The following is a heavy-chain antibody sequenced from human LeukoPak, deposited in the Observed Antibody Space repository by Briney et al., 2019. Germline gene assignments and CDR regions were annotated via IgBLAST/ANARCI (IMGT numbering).Heavy chain of an antibody. CDR1: GFPFSSYA. V-gene: IGHV3-23*01. D-gene: IGHD4-17*01. CDR2: ISGDGATT. J-gene: IGHJ4*02. Sequence: GGSLRLSCAASGFPFSSYAMTWVRQAPGKGLEWVSSISGDGATTYHADSVKGRFTISRDNSKNTLYLQMNSLRAEDTAVYYCARDYGDSFSDFDYWGQGTLVTVSS. CDR3: ARDYGDSFSDFDY.